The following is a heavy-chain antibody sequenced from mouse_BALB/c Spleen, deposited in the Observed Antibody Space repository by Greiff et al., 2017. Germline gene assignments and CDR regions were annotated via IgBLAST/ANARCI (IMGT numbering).Heavy chain of an antibody. Sequence: VQLQQSGAELVRPGVSVKISCKGSGYTFTDYAMHWVKQSHAKSLEWIGVISTYYGDASYNQKFKGKATMTVDKSSSTAYMELARLTSEDSAIYYCARFITTSYWYFDVWGAGTTVTVSS. J-gene: IGHJ1*01. CDR2: ISTYYGDA. V-gene: IGHV1S137*01. CDR3: ARFITTSYWYFDV. CDR1: GYTFTDYA. D-gene: IGHD1-2*01.